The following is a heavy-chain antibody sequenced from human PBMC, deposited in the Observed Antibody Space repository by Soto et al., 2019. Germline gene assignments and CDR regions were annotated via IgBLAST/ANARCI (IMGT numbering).Heavy chain of an antibody. CDR2: MNPKSGNT. CDR3: ARGVVGSTIFNY. CDR1: GYTFTTYD. D-gene: IGHD1-26*01. Sequence: GASVKVSCKASGYTFTTYDINWVRQATGQGLEWVGWMNPKSGNTGFAKKFQGRVTITRDTSAITAYMELSSLRSEDTAVYYCARGVVGSTIFNYWGQGTLVTVSS. V-gene: IGHV1-8*01. J-gene: IGHJ4*02.